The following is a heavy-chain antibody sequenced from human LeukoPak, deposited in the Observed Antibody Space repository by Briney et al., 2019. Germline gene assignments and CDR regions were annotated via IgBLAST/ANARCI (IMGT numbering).Heavy chain of an antibody. CDR3: AKDRGGYSYAADY. J-gene: IGHJ4*02. Sequence: GGSLRLSCAASRFTFDGYAMHWVRQAPGKGLEWVSLISGDGGSTYYADSVKGRFTISRDNSKNSLYPQMNSLTTEDTALYYCAKDRGGYSYAADYWGQGTLVTVSS. CDR1: RFTFDGYA. D-gene: IGHD5-18*01. V-gene: IGHV3-43*02. CDR2: ISGDGGST.